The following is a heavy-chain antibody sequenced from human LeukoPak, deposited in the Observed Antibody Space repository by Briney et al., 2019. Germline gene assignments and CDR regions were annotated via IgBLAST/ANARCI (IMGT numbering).Heavy chain of an antibody. J-gene: IGHJ4*02. CDR3: ARMDTKGVAVDY. CDR2: INPSGGST. V-gene: IGHV1-46*01. Sequence: ASVKVSCKASGYTFTSYYKHWVRQAPGQGLEWMGIINPSGGSTSYAQKFQGRVTMTRDTSTSTVYMELSSLRSEDTAVYYCARMDTKGVAVDYWGQGTLVTVSS. CDR1: GYTFTSYY. D-gene: IGHD6-19*01.